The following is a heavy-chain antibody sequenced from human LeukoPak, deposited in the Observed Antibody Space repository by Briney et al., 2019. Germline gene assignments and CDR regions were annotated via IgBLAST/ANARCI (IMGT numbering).Heavy chain of an antibody. CDR2: IWSDATNA. CDR3: ARDYSWVLDS. CDR1: GFNFLDYG. J-gene: IGHJ4*02. Sequence: GSLRLSCAASGFNFLDYGMPWVRQAPGKGLEWVAIIWSDATNAYYADSVKGRFTISRDNSKNTVSLQMNSLRAEDTAVYYCARDYSWVLDSWGQGTLVTVSS. D-gene: IGHD2-21*01. V-gene: IGHV3-33*01.